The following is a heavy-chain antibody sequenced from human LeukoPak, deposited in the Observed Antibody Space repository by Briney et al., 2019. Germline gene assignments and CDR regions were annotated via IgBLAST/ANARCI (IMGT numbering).Heavy chain of an antibody. CDR3: ARSRGWLQSHPLGY. V-gene: IGHV4-34*01. CDR2: IHHSGST. J-gene: IGHJ4*02. CDR1: GGSFSGYY. Sequence: SETLSLTCAVYGGSFSGYYWSWIRQPPGKGLECIGEIHHSGSTNYNPTLKSRVTLSVDTSKNQFSLKLSSVTAADTAVYYCARSRGWLQSHPLGYWGQGTLVTVSS. D-gene: IGHD5-24*01.